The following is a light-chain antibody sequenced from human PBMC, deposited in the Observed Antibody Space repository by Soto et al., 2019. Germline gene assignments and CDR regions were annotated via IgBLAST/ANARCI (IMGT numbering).Light chain of an antibody. Sequence: EIVLPQSPGTLSLSPGERATLSCRASQSVSSSYLAWYQQKPGQAPRLLIYGASSRATGIPDRFSGSGSGTDFTLTISRLEPEDVAVYYCQQYGSSPTWTFGQGTKVDI. CDR1: QSVSSSY. CDR2: GAS. J-gene: IGKJ1*01. V-gene: IGKV3-20*01. CDR3: QQYGSSPTWT.